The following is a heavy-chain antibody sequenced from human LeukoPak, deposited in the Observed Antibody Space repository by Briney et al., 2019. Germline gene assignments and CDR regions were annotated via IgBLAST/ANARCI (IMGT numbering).Heavy chain of an antibody. D-gene: IGHD6-13*01. J-gene: IGHJ6*02. CDR3: TRVQAGRAGLMDV. CDR1: GFTLSSYW. V-gene: IGHV3-74*01. CDR2: IDPDGSTT. Sequence: GGSLRLSCAASGFTLSSYWMHWVRQAPGEGLVWVSRIDPDGSTTNYADSVKSRFTTSRDNAKNTLYLQMNSLRAEDTALYYCTRVQAGRAGLMDVWGRGTTVTVSS.